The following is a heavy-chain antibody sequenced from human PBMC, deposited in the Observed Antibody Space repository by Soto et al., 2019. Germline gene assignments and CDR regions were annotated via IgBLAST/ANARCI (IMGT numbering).Heavy chain of an antibody. D-gene: IGHD7-27*01. CDR3: APGAGGGGY. Sequence: EVQLVESGGGLIQPGGSLRLSCAVSGFTVSNNYMSWVRQAPGKGLEGVSVIYSGGYTAYGDSVKGRFTISRDNSKNTIYLQRDGRGPDDPGVFYGAPGAGGGGYWGQGTLVTVSS. J-gene: IGHJ4*02. V-gene: IGHV3-53*01. CDR2: IYSGGYT. CDR1: GFTVSNNY.